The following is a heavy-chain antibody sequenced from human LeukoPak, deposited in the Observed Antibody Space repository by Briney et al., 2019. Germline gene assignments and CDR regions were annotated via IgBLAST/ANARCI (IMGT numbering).Heavy chain of an antibody. CDR2: IRYDGSNK. D-gene: IGHD2-2*01. Sequence: PGGSLRLSCAASGFTFSSYGMHWVRQAPGKGLEWVAFIRYDGSNKYYADSVKGRFTISRDNSKNTLYLQMNSLRAEDTAVYYCAKDRGKYQLTYGMDVRGQGTTVTVSS. J-gene: IGHJ6*02. V-gene: IGHV3-30*02. CDR3: AKDRGKYQLTYGMDV. CDR1: GFTFSSYG.